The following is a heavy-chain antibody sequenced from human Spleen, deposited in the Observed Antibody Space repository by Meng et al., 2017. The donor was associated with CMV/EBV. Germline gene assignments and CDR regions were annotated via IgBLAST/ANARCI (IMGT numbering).Heavy chain of an antibody. CDR1: GGSISRSPYY. Sequence: CTVSGGSISRSPYYWGWIRQPPGKGLEWIGSLYYSGSTYYNLSLKSRVTISVDTSKNQFSLRLSSVTAADTAMYYCARTPSFKWFDPWGQGTLVTVSS. V-gene: IGHV4-39*07. D-gene: IGHD3-16*01. J-gene: IGHJ5*02. CDR2: LYYSGST. CDR3: ARTPSFKWFDP.